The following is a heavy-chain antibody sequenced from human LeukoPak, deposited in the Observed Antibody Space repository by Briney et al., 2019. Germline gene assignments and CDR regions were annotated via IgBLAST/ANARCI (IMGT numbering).Heavy chain of an antibody. V-gene: IGHV3-7*03. J-gene: IGHJ6*02. Sequence: GGSLRLSCAASGFTFSSYWVSWVRQAPGKGLEGVANIKQDGSEKYYVDSVKGRFTISRDNAKNSLYLQMNSLRAEDTAVYYCAREQGYYYYYYGMDVWGQGTTVTVSS. CDR1: GFTFSSYW. CDR2: IKQDGSEK. CDR3: AREQGYYYYYYGMDV.